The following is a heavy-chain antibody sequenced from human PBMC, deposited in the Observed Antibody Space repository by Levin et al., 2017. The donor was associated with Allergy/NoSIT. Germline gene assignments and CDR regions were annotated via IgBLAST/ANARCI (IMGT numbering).Heavy chain of an antibody. CDR1: GGTFSSHA. V-gene: IGHV1-69*01. D-gene: IGHD2-2*01. CDR3: SLEANIVVVPAASDASDI. Sequence: KISCQASGGTFSSHAINWVRQAPGQGLEWMGGIRAIFGTPNYAKKFQDRVTITADVSTSTAYMELSSLRSEDTAVYFCSLEANIVVVPAASDASDIWGQGTMVTVSS. CDR2: IRAIFGTP. J-gene: IGHJ3*02.